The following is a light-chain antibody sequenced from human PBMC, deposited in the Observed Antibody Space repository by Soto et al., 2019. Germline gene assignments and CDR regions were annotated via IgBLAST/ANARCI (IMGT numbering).Light chain of an antibody. Sequence: QSALTQPPSVSGSPGQSVTISCTGTSSDVGSYNSVSWYQQPPGTAPKLMIYEVSNRPSGVPDRFSGSKSGNTASLTISGLQAEDEADYYCSSYTSSSTLGVFGGGTKLTGL. CDR1: SSDVGSYNS. CDR3: SSYTSSSTLGV. J-gene: IGLJ3*02. CDR2: EVS. V-gene: IGLV2-18*02.